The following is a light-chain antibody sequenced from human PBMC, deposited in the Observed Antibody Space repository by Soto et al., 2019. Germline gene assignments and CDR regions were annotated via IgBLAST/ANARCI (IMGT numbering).Light chain of an antibody. V-gene: IGKV3-15*01. Sequence: MTQSPAIVSVSPGERVTLSCRASQTISSNLAWYQLKPGQPPRLLFYSSSASATGTSARISCTGSGTEFTLTISSLQSEDVAIYYRQQYHDWPPLTFGGGTKVQIK. J-gene: IGKJ4*01. CDR3: QQYHDWPPLT. CDR1: QTISSN. CDR2: SSS.